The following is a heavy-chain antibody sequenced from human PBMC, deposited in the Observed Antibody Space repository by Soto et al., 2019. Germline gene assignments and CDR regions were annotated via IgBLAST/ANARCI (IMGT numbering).Heavy chain of an antibody. CDR2: IYYSGST. D-gene: IGHD3-10*01. CDR3: ASASGGFGNYFDY. CDR1: GYSISSSNW. V-gene: IGHV4-28*01. J-gene: IGHJ4*02. Sequence: QVQLQESGPGLVKPSDTLSLTCAVSGYSISSSNWWGWIRQPPGKGLEWIGYIYYSGSTYYNPSLKSRVTMSVDTSKNQFSLKLSSVTAVDTSVYYCASASGGFGNYFDYWGQGTLVTVSS.